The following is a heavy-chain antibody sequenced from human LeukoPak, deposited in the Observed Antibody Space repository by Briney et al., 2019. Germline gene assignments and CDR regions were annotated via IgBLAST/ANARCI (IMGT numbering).Heavy chain of an antibody. CDR2: INHSGST. J-gene: IGHJ4*02. CDR3: ARGSMITSRRDFDY. CDR1: GGSFSGYY. Sequence: SETLSLTCAVYGGSFSGYYWSWIRQPPGKGLEWIGEINHSGSTNYNPSLKSRVTISVDTSKSQFSLKLSSVTAADTAVYYCARGSMITSRRDFDYWGQGTLVTVSS. V-gene: IGHV4-34*01. D-gene: IGHD3-16*01.